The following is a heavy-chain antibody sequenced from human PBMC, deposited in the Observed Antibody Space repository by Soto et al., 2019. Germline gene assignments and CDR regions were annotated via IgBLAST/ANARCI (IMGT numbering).Heavy chain of an antibody. CDR2: IYYSGST. CDR1: GGSISSYY. J-gene: IGHJ4*02. D-gene: IGHD6-19*01. V-gene: IGHV4-59*01. Sequence: SETLSLTCTVSGGSISSYYWSWIRQPPGKGLEWIGYIYYSGSTNYNPSLKSRVTISVDTSKNQFSLKLSSVTAADTAVYYCAREAAVAGTPFFDYWGQGTLVTVSS. CDR3: AREAAVAGTPFFDY.